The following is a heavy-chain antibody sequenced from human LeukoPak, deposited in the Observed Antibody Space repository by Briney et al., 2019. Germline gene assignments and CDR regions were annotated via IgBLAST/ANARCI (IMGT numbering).Heavy chain of an antibody. D-gene: IGHD3-16*02. CDR2: INSSGTVR. CDR1: GFTFSNFY. V-gene: IGHV3-48*03. J-gene: IGHJ4*02. CDR3: AREPRGGTYRYNFLDY. Sequence: GGSLRLSCAASGFTFSNFYMTWVRQAPGKGLEWLSCINSSGTVRYYADSVNRRFTISRDNAKNSLHLQMSSLRAEDTAVYYCAREPRGGTYRYNFLDYWGLGTLVTVSS.